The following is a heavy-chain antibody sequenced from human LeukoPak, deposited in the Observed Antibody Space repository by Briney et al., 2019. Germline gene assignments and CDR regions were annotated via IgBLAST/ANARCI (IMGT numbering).Heavy chain of an antibody. Sequence: SETLSLTCAVYGGSFSGYYWSWIRQPPGKGLEWIGEINHSGSTNYNPSLKSRVTISVDTSKNQFSLKLSSVTAADTAVYYCARVIVGATAGYYYYYYMDVWGKGTTVTVSS. CDR2: INHSGST. D-gene: IGHD1-26*01. CDR3: ARVIVGATAGYYYYYYMDV. V-gene: IGHV4-34*01. J-gene: IGHJ6*03. CDR1: GGSFSGYY.